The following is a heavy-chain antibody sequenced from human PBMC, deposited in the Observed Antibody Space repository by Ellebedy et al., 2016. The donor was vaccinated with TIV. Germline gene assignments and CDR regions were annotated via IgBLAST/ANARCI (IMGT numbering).Heavy chain of an antibody. D-gene: IGHD4-17*01. J-gene: IGHJ3*02. CDR2: IYYSGRT. V-gene: IGHV4-31*03. Sequence: SETLSLTCTVSGDSINSGGYYWSWIRHHPGKGLEWIGYIYYSGRTDYNPSLQSRVTMSIDTSKTQFSLKLASVTAADTAVYYCARDGNDYGIDAFDIWGHGTMVTVSA. CDR1: GDSINSGGYY. CDR3: ARDGNDYGIDAFDI.